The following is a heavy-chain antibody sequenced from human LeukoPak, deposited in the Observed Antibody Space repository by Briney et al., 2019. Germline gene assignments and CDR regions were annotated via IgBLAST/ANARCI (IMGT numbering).Heavy chain of an antibody. CDR2: IYHSGST. V-gene: IGHV4-30-2*01. D-gene: IGHD5-24*01. CDR1: GGSISSGGYY. Sequence: KASQTLSLTCTVSGGSISSGGYYWSWIRQPPGKGLEWIGYIYHSGSTNYNPSLKSRVTISVDTSKNQFSLKLSSVTAADTAVYYCARVKDDTSFDYWGQGTLVTVSS. CDR3: ARVKDDTSFDY. J-gene: IGHJ4*02.